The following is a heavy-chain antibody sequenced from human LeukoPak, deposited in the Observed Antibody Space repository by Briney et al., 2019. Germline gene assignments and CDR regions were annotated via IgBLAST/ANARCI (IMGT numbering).Heavy chain of an antibody. CDR3: AKDPAAVYYGSGSSKMKKPRFDY. V-gene: IGHV3-30*02. Sequence: PGGSLRLSCAASGFTFSSYGMHWVRQAPGEGLEWVAFIRYDGSNKYYADSVKGRFTISRDNSKNTLYLQMNSLRAEDTAVYYCAKDPAAVYYGSGSSKMKKPRFDYWGQGTLVTVSS. D-gene: IGHD3-10*01. J-gene: IGHJ4*02. CDR2: IRYDGSNK. CDR1: GFTFSSYG.